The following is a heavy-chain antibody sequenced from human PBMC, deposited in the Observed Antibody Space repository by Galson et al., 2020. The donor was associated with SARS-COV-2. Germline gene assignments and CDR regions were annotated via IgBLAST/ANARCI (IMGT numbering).Heavy chain of an antibody. J-gene: IGHJ6*02. CDR2: ISSNGGNT. D-gene: IGHD2-2*01. CDR3: VRNVVPAATLYYYGLDV. V-gene: IGHV3-64D*08. Sequence: GESLKISCSAPGFTFRTYPLHWVRQAPGKGLEYVSAISSNGGNTYHANSVKGRFTISRDNSKNTLYLQMSSLSPEDTAVYYRVRNVVPAATLYYYGLDVWGQGTTVTVSS. CDR1: GFTFRTYP.